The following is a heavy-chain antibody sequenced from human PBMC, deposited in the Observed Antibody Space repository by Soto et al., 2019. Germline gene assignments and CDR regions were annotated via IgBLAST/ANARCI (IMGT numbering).Heavy chain of an antibody. Sequence: ASVKVSCKASGYTFTSYYMHWVRQAPGQGLEWMGIINPSGGSTSYAQKFQGRVTMTRDTSTSTVYMELSSLRSEDTAFYYCARDPDPTQGGNWCDPGGQGPLVTVSP. V-gene: IGHV1-46*01. CDR1: GYTFTSYY. CDR2: INPSGGST. D-gene: IGHD2-15*01. CDR3: ARDPDPTQGGNWCDP. J-gene: IGHJ5*02.